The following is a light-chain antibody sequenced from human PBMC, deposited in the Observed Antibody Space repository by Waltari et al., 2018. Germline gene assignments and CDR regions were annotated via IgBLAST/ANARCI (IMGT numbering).Light chain of an antibody. J-gene: IGLJ3*02. CDR3: AAWDDALNGPV. CDR1: LSNIGSTS. CDR2: NNN. Sequence: QSELTQPPSASGTPGQRVTISCSGSLSNIGSTSVKWYQHLPGTAPRLLLYNNNQRPSGVPDRFSGSNSGTSVSLAVSGLQPDDEADYYCAAWDDALNGPVFGGGTKLTVL. V-gene: IGLV1-44*01.